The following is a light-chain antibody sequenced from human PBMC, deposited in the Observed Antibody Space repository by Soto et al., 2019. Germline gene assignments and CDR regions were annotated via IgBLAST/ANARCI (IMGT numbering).Light chain of an antibody. J-gene: IGLJ2*01. Sequence: QSALTQPASVSGSPGQSVTISCSGTSSDVGGYNYVSWYQQFPGKAPKLIIYEVSNRPSGVSNHFSASKSGNTASLTISGLQAEDEADYYCSSYTSSNTVIFGGGTKLTVL. CDR3: SSYTSSNTVI. V-gene: IGLV2-14*03. CDR1: SSDVGGYNY. CDR2: EVS.